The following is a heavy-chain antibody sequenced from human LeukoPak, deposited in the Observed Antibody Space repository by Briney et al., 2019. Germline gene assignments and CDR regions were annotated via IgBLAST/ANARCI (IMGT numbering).Heavy chain of an antibody. J-gene: IGHJ4*02. CDR3: ARQGIHLWFDF. V-gene: IGHV3-30-3*01. Sequence: GGSLRLSCAAPGFTLSHYAMHGVGQAPAKGLEWVAVISYDGSNKYYADSVKGRFTISRDNSKNTLYLQMNSLRAEDTAVYYCARQGIHLWFDFWGQGTLVTVSS. CDR1: GFTLSHYA. CDR2: ISYDGSNK. D-gene: IGHD5-18*01.